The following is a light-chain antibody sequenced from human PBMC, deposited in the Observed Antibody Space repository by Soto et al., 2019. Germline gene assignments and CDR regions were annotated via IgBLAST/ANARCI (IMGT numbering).Light chain of an antibody. Sequence: IVVTQSPATMSVSPGERATLSGRASLSVSTSLAWYQQKPGQAPRLLIYAASTRATGIPARFSGSGSGTDFTLTISSLQSEDSAVYYCQQYKNWPQGTFGQGTKVEIK. CDR1: LSVSTS. V-gene: IGKV3-15*01. CDR3: QQYKNWPQGT. J-gene: IGKJ1*01. CDR2: AAS.